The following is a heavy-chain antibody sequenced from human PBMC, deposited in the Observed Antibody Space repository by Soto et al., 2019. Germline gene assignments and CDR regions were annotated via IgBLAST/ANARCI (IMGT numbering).Heavy chain of an antibody. V-gene: IGHV3-23*01. Sequence: EVQLLESGGGLVQPGGSLRLSCAASGFTFSSYAMSWVRKAPGKGRKWVSVIIGSGGSTYYADSVKGRFTISRDNSKNTLYLQMNSLRAEDTAVYYCAKARGVYNWNLGSGVLFDYWGQGTLVTVSS. CDR2: IIGSGGST. D-gene: IGHD1-7*01. CDR3: AKARGVYNWNLGSGVLFDY. CDR1: GFTFSSYA. J-gene: IGHJ4*02.